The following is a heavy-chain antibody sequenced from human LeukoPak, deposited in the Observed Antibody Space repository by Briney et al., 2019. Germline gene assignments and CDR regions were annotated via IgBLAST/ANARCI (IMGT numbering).Heavy chain of an antibody. V-gene: IGHV1-2*02. CDR3: AREYSASEH. D-gene: IGHD5-12*01. CDR1: GYTFVGYY. Sequence: ASVKVSCKASGYTFVGYYLHWVRQAPGQGLERMAWIDPYTGNTYYAQKFQGRITVTRDTSVSTTYMELSWLTSDDTARYYCAREYSASEHWGQGTLVTVSS. J-gene: IGHJ4*02. CDR2: IDPYTGNT.